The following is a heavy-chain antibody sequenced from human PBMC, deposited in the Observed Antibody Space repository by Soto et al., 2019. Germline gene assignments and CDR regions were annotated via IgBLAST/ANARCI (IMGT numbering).Heavy chain of an antibody. CDR1: GGTFSSDT. V-gene: IGHV1-69*08. CDR2: IIPILGIV. Sequence: QVQLVQSGAEVKKPGSSVKVSCKASGGTFSSDTISWVRQAPGQGLEWMGRIIPILGIVNYAQKFQGRVTITADKSTSTAYMELSSLRSEDTAVYYCARDRGDGGDNYWGQGTLVTVSS. CDR3: ARDRGDGGDNY. J-gene: IGHJ4*02. D-gene: IGHD2-21*02.